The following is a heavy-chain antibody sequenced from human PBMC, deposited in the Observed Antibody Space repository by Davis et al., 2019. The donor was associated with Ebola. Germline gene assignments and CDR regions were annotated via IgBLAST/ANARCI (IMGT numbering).Heavy chain of an antibody. Sequence: GESLKISCAASGFTFSSYAMSWVRQAPGKGLEWVSAISGSGGSTYYADSVKGRFTISRDNSKNTLYLQMNSLRAEDTAVYYCAKDQGAYYFDFWGQGTLVTVSS. J-gene: IGHJ4*02. CDR1: GFTFSSYA. CDR2: ISGSGGST. V-gene: IGHV3-23*01. CDR3: AKDQGAYYFDF.